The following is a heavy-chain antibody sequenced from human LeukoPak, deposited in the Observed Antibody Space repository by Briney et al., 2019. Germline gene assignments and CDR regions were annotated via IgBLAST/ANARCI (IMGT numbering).Heavy chain of an antibody. CDR1: GYTFTSYY. Sequence: GASVKVSCKASGYTFTSYYMHWVRQAPGQGLEWMGIINPSGGSTSYAQKFQGRVTMTRDMSTSTVYMELSSLRSEDTAVYYCATTNYDRSGYHYFDYWGQGTLVTVSS. D-gene: IGHD3-22*01. V-gene: IGHV1-46*03. J-gene: IGHJ4*02. CDR2: INPSGGST. CDR3: ATTNYDRSGYHYFDY.